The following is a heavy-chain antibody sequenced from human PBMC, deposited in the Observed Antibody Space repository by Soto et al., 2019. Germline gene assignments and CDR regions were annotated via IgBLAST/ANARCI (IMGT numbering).Heavy chain of an antibody. CDR1: GFTFSSYD. CDR2: IGTAGDT. Sequence: QPGGSLRLSCAASGFTFSSYDMHWVRQATGKGLEWVSAIGTAGDTYYPGSVKGRFTISRENAKNSLYLQMNSLRAEDTAVYYCARTAKSVEMATILPHYYYGMDVWGQGTTVTVSS. V-gene: IGHV3-13*01. J-gene: IGHJ6*02. CDR3: ARTAKSVEMATILPHYYYGMDV. D-gene: IGHD5-12*01.